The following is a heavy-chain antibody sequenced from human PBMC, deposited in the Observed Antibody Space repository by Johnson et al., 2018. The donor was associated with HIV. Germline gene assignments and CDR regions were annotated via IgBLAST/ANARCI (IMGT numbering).Heavy chain of an antibody. D-gene: IGHD5-24*01. J-gene: IGHJ3*02. CDR2: ISGSGGST. CDR1: GFTFSSFG. Sequence: MQLVESGGGVVQPGRSLRLSCAASGFTFSSFGMHWVRQAPGKGLEWVSAISGSGGSTYYADSVKGRFTISRDNSKNTLYLQMNSLRAEDTAVYYCAKLRDVYGRDAFDIWGQGTMVTVSS. V-gene: IGHV3-23*04. CDR3: AKLRDVYGRDAFDI.